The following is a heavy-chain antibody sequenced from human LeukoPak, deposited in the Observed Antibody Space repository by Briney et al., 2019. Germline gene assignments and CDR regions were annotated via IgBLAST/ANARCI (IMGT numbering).Heavy chain of an antibody. D-gene: IGHD3-10*01. V-gene: IGHV4-4*07. CDR3: AREDSGSYYNYYYFYMDV. J-gene: IGHJ6*03. CDR1: GGSISSYY. CDR2: IYTSGST. Sequence: KPSETLSLTCTVSGGSISSYYWSWIRQPAGKGLEWIGRIYTSGSTNYNPSLKSRVTMSVDTSKNQFSLKLSSVTAADTAVYYCAREDSGSYYNYYYFYMDVWGKGTTVTISS.